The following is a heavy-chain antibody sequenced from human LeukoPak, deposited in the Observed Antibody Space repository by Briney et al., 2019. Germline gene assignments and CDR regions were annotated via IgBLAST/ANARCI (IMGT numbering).Heavy chain of an antibody. V-gene: IGHV3-23*01. CDR2: ISGSGGST. D-gene: IGHD2-15*01. CDR3: AKGAFVVVVAATLRGMDV. J-gene: IGHJ6*02. CDR1: GFAFPTYA. Sequence: GGSLRLSCVASGFAFPTYAMMWVRQVPGKGLEWVSAISGSGGSTYYADSVKGRFTISRDNSKNTLYLQMNSLRAEDTAVYYCAKGAFVVVVAATLRGMDVWGQGTTVTVSS.